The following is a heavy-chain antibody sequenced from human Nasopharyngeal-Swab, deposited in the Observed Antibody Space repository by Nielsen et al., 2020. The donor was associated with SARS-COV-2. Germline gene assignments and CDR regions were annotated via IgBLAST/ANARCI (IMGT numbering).Heavy chain of an antibody. CDR2: IYYSGST. V-gene: IGHV4-59*08. CDR3: ARHSSGYSYGWGVDY. J-gene: IGHJ4*02. CDR1: GGSISSYY. Sequence: SETLSLTCTVSGGSISSYYWSWIRQPPGKGLEWIGYIYYSGSTNYNSSLKSRVTISVDTSKNQFSLKLSSVTAADTAVYYCARHSSGYSYGWGVDYWGQGTLVTVSS. D-gene: IGHD5-18*01.